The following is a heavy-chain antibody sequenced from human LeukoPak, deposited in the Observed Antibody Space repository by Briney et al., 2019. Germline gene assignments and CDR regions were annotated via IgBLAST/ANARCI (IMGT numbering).Heavy chain of an antibody. V-gene: IGHV4-34*01. CDR1: GGSFSGYY. J-gene: IGHJ3*02. CDR3: ATNRGTAMADDAFDI. CDR2: INHSGST. D-gene: IGHD5-18*01. Sequence: PSETLSLTCAVYGGSFSGYYWSWIRQPPGKGLEWIGEINHSGSTNYNPSLKSRVTISVDTSKNQFSLKLSSVTAADTAGYYCATNRGTAMADDAFDIWGQGTMVTVSS.